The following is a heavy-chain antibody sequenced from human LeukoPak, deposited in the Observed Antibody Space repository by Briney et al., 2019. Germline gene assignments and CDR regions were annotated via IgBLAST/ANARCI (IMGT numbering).Heavy chain of an antibody. V-gene: IGHV4-39*07. Sequence: PSETLSLTCTVSGGSISSSSYYWGWIRQPPVKGLEWIGSIYYSGGTYYNPSLKSRVTISVDTSKNQFSLKLSSVTAADTAVYYCARVETHCSGGSCYWGYYYYYMDVWGKGTTVTISS. D-gene: IGHD2-15*01. CDR2: IYYSGGT. J-gene: IGHJ6*03. CDR3: ARVETHCSGGSCYWGYYYYYMDV. CDR1: GGSISSSSYY.